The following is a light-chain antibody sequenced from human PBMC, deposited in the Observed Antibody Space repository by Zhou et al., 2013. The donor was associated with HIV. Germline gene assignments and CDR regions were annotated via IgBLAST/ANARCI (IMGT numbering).Light chain of an antibody. Sequence: QSALTQPASVSGSPGQSIAISCTGTSSDVGSYNRVSWYQQSPGTGPKLMIYEVSNRPSGVPDRFSGSKSGSTASLTISGLQAEDEADYYCTSYSSSGTLYVFGTGTKVHRP. CDR2: EVS. J-gene: IGLJ1*01. CDR1: SSDVGSYNR. V-gene: IGLV2-18*02. CDR3: TSYSSSGTLYV.